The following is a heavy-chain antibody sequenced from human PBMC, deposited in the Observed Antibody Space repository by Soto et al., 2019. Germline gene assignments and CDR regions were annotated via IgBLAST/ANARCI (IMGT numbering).Heavy chain of an antibody. J-gene: IGHJ5*02. D-gene: IGHD3-22*01. CDR3: ASGGDSSGYYYRFVWLDP. V-gene: IGHV1-69*13. CDR2: IIPIFGTA. Sequence: ASVKVSCKASGGTFSSYAISWVRQAPGQGLEWMGGIIPIFGTANYAQKFQGRVTITADESTGTAYMELSSLRSEDTAVYYCASGGDSSGYYYRFVWLDPWGQGTLVTVSS. CDR1: GGTFSSYA.